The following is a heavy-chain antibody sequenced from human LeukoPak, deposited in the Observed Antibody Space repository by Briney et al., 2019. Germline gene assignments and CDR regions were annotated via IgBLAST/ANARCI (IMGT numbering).Heavy chain of an antibody. J-gene: IGHJ6*03. CDR2: IKRKTNGGTT. CDR1: GFTFSNAW. D-gene: IGHD3-3*01. CDR3: TTLGSYDFWSGYYLTYYYYYYYMDV. V-gene: IGHV3-15*01. Sequence: GGSLRLSCAASGFTFSNAWMSWVSQAPGKGLEWVGRIKRKTNGGTTDYAAPVKGRFTISRDDSKNTLYLQMNSLKTEDTAVYYCTTLGSYDFWSGYYLTYYYYYYYMDVWGKGTTVTVSS.